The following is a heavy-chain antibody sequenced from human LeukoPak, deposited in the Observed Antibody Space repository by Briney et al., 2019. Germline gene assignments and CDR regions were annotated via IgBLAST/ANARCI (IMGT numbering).Heavy chain of an antibody. J-gene: IGHJ4*02. CDR3: AKRNGYSYGTH. D-gene: IGHD5-18*01. Sequence: GGSLRLSCAASGFTFSSYAMSWVRQAPGKGLEWVSALSGSGGSTYYADSVKGRFTISRDNTKNTLYLQMNCLRAEDRAVYCCAKRNGYSYGTHWGQGTLVTVSS. V-gene: IGHV3-23*01. CDR2: LSGSGGST. CDR1: GFTFSSYA.